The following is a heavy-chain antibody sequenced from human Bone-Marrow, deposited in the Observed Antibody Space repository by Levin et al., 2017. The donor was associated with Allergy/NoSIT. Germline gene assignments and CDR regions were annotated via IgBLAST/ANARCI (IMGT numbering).Heavy chain of an antibody. Sequence: PGESLKISCAASGFTFSSYAMHWVRQAPGKGLEWVAVISYDGSNKYYADSVKGRFTISRDNSKNTLYLQMNSLRAEDTAVYYCARPPRDTAMVTEGLTYYMDVWGKGTTVTVSS. CDR1: GFTFSSYA. D-gene: IGHD5-18*01. V-gene: IGHV3-30-3*01. CDR2: ISYDGSNK. J-gene: IGHJ6*03. CDR3: ARPPRDTAMVTEGLTYYMDV.